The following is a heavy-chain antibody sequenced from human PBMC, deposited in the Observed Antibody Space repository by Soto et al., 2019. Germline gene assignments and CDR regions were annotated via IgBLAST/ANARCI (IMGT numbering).Heavy chain of an antibody. CDR2: TSHSGST. CDR1: GVSISSTNW. V-gene: IGHV4-4*02. J-gene: IGHJ4*02. Sequence: SETLSLTCAVSGVSISSTNWWTWVRQPPGKGLEWIGETSHSGSTHYNPSLRSRLTISLDKSNNQFSLKLTSVTAADTALYYCARDLFYDYVWGADWGQGTLVTVSS. CDR3: ARDLFYDYVWGAD. D-gene: IGHD3-16*01.